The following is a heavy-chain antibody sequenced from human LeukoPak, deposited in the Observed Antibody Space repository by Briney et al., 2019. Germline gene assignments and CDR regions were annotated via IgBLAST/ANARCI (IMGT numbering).Heavy chain of an antibody. D-gene: IGHD6-19*01. V-gene: IGHV3-30*04. J-gene: IGHJ6*02. CDR2: ISYDGSNK. CDR1: GFTFSSYA. CDR3: SKAEASAWYYYYYAMDV. Sequence: GGSLRLSCAASGFTFSSYAMHWVRQAPGKGLEWVAVISYDGSNKYYADSVKGRFTISRDNSKNTLYLQMDSLRAEDTAVYYCSKAEASAWYYYYYAMDVWGQGTTVTVSS.